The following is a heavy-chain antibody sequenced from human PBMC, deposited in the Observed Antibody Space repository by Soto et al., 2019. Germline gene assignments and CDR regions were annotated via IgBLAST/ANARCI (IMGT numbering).Heavy chain of an antibody. V-gene: IGHV3-23*01. Sequence: PGGSLRLSCAASGFTFSSYAMSWVRQAPGKGLEWVSAISGSGGSTYYADSVKGRFTISRDNSKNTLYLQMNSLRAEDTAVYYCAKDRDSSGYYYYYYGMDVWGQGTTVTVSS. CDR3: AKDRDSSGYYYYYYGMDV. J-gene: IGHJ6*02. CDR2: ISGSGGST. CDR1: GFTFSSYA. D-gene: IGHD3-22*01.